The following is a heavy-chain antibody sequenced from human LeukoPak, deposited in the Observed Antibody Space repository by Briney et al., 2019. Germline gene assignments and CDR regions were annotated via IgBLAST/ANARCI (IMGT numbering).Heavy chain of an antibody. CDR2: IYYSGST. D-gene: IGHD2-2*01. V-gene: IGHV4-30-4*08. Sequence: SQTLSLTCTVSGGSISSGDYYWSCIRQPPGKGLECIGYIYYSGSTYYNPSLKSRVTISVDTSKNQFSLKLSSVTAADTAVYYCARSKAHLSTSWYGNWFDPWGQGTLVTVSS. CDR1: GGSISSGDYY. CDR3: ARSKAHLSTSWYGNWFDP. J-gene: IGHJ5*02.